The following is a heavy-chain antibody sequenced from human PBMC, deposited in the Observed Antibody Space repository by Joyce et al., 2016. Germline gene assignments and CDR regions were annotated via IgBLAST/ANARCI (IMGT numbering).Heavy chain of an antibody. Sequence: EELLLESGGGLAQPGGSLRLSCAASGFTFSSYGMSWVRQAPGKGLEWGSAIDGGGETTNYAGSVKGRFTITRDNSKNTLYLQMNSLRAEDTAVYYCAKEGVAVQDFWGQGTLVTVSS. CDR2: IDGGGETT. J-gene: IGHJ4*02. CDR1: GFTFSSYG. V-gene: IGHV3-23*01. CDR3: AKEGVAVQDF. D-gene: IGHD1-1*01.